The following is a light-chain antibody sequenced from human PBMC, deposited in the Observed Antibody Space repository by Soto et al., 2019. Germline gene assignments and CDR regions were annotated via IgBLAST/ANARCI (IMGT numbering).Light chain of an antibody. J-gene: IGLJ3*02. CDR1: SSEVGAYNY. Sequence: QSALTQPASVSGSPGQSVTISCSGSSSEVGAYNYVSWYQRHPGKAPKLMIYDVTNRPSGVSNRFSGSKSGNTASLTISGLQAEDEADYFCSSYTSSSTVVFGGGTKLTVL. CDR3: SSYTSSSTVV. CDR2: DVT. V-gene: IGLV2-14*01.